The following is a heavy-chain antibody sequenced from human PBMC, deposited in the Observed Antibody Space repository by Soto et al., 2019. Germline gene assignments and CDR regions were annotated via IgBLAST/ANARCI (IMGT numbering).Heavy chain of an antibody. V-gene: IGHV3-23*01. CDR2: LSGSGGST. J-gene: IGHJ4*02. Sequence: HPGGSLRLSCAVSGFTFSSYAMSWVRQTPGKGLEWVSFLSGSGGSTYYADSVKGRFTISRDNSKNTLYLQMNSLRAEDTAVYYCAKGHFYGSRTYLDYWGQGTLVTRLL. CDR1: GFTFSSYA. CDR3: AKGHFYGSRTYLDY. D-gene: IGHD3-10*01.